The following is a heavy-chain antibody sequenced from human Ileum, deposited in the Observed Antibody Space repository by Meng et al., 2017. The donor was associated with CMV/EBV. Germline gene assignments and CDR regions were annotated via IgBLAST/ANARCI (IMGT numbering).Heavy chain of an antibody. V-gene: IGHV3-23*01. CDR3: ANFGICEHFYYYGMDV. J-gene: IGHJ6*02. Sequence: GESLKISCAASGFTFSSYAMSWVRQAPGKGLEWVSTISGSGNNKYYADSVKGRSTISRDNSKNTLYLQMNSLRAEDTAVYYCANFGICEHFYYYGMDVWGQGTTVTVSS. CDR1: GFTFSSYA. D-gene: IGHD3-10*01. CDR2: ISGSGNNK.